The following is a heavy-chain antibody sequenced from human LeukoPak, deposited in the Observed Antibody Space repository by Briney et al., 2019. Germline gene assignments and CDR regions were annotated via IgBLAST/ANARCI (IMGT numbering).Heavy chain of an antibody. CDR2: IKQDGSEK. CDR3: ARDSRRVYYDSSGYYFDY. Sequence: SGGSLRLSCAASGFAFSSYWMSWVRQAPGKGLEWVANIKQDGSEKYYVDSVKGRFTISRDNAKNSLYLQMNSLRAEDTAVYYCARDSRRVYYDSSGYYFDYWGQGTLVTVSS. J-gene: IGHJ4*02. V-gene: IGHV3-7*01. CDR1: GFAFSSYW. D-gene: IGHD3-22*01.